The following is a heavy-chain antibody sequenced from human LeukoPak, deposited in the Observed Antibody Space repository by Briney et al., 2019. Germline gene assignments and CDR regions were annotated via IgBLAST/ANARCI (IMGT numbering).Heavy chain of an antibody. V-gene: IGHV4-59*01. CDR3: ARDSDSSGVDFVY. Sequence: SESLSLTCTVSGGSLSSYYWGWIRQPPGKGMEWVGYIYYSGSTNYIPSLKSRVTISVDTSKKQFSLKLGSLTAADTAVYYCARDSDSSGVDFVYWGQGRQVTVS. D-gene: IGHD6-19*01. CDR1: GGSLSSYY. J-gene: IGHJ4*02. CDR2: IYYSGST.